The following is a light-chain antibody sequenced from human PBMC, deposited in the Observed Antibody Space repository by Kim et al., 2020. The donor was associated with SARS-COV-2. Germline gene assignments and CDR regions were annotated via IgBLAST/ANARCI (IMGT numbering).Light chain of an antibody. CDR2: GDN. Sequence: PGQRVTSSCSGSSSNIGAGSAVHWYQHLPGTTPRLLIYGDNNRPSGVPDRFSGSKSGTSASLAITGLQPEDEADYYCQSYDNSLTVFGGGTQLTVL. J-gene: IGLJ2*01. CDR3: QSYDNSLTV. CDR1: SSNIGAGSA. V-gene: IGLV1-40*01.